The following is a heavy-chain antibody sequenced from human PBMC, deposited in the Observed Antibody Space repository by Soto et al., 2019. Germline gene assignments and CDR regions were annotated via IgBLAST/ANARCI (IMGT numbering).Heavy chain of an antibody. J-gene: IGHJ4*02. D-gene: IGHD3-10*01. Sequence: EVQLLEAGGGLVQPGESLRLSCAASGFTFSNYAMSWVRQAPGKGLEWVSTISSSGGSTYYTDSVKGRSTISRDNSKNTLYLKMNSLRAEDTAVFYCAKVRGFGDLLDPSFDYWGQGALVTVSS. CDR2: ISSSGGST. CDR1: GFTFSNYA. V-gene: IGHV3-23*01. CDR3: AKVRGFGDLLDPSFDY.